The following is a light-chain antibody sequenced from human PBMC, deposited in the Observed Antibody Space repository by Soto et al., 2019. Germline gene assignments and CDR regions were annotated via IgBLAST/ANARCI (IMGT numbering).Light chain of an antibody. V-gene: IGKV1-33*01. CDR3: QQYDNLPQT. CDR1: QDISNY. J-gene: IGKJ4*01. CDR2: DAS. Sequence: DIQMTQSPSSLSASVGDRVTITCQASQDISNYLNWYQQKPGKAPKLLIYDASNLETGVPSRFSGSGSGTDFTFTISSLQPEDIATYHCQQYDNLPQTFGGGTKVEIK.